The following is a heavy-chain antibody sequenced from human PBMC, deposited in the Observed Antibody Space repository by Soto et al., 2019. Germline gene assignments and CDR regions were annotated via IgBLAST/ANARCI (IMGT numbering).Heavy chain of an antibody. CDR2: IIPICGTA. Sequence: QVQLVQSGAEVKKPGSSVKVSCKASGGTFSSYAISWVRQAPGQGLEWMGGIIPICGTANYAQKFQGRVTITADESTSTAYMELSSLRSEDTAVYYCAIVDDYDYVWGSYRPDAFDIWGQGTMVTVSS. CDR3: AIVDDYDYVWGSYRPDAFDI. V-gene: IGHV1-69*01. CDR1: GGTFSSYA. D-gene: IGHD3-16*02. J-gene: IGHJ3*02.